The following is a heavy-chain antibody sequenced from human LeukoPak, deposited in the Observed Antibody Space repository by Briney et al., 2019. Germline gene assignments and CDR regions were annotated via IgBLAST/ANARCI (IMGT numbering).Heavy chain of an antibody. Sequence: GASVKVSCKASGYTFTSYDINWVRQATGQGLEWMGWMNPNSGNTGYAQKFQGRVTMTEDTSTDTAYMELSSLRSEDTAVYYCATDFLGKNAFDIWGQGTMVTVSS. V-gene: IGHV1-8*02. D-gene: IGHD1-26*01. CDR1: GYTFTSYD. J-gene: IGHJ3*02. CDR2: MNPNSGNT. CDR3: ATDFLGKNAFDI.